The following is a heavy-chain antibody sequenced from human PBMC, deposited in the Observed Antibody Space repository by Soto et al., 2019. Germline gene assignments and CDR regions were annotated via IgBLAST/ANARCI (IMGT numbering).Heavy chain of an antibody. CDR1: GFTFSGSS. D-gene: IGHD3-10*01. Sequence: EVQLVESGGGLVQPGVSLKLSCAASGFTFSGSSMHWVRQASGKGLECVGRIRSKPNSYATAYAASVKGRFTISRDDSKNTAYLQMNSLKTEDTAVYYCCAIRGGQPDFWGQGTLVTVSS. CDR3: CAIRGGQPDF. CDR2: IRSKPNSYAT. J-gene: IGHJ4*02. V-gene: IGHV3-73*02.